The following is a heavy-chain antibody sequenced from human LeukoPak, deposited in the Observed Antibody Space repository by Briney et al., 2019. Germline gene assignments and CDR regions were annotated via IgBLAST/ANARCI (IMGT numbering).Heavy chain of an antibody. CDR3: ARDRGRIVVVVAATRGYFDY. V-gene: IGHV1-2*02. CDR1: GNTFTGYY. D-gene: IGHD2-15*01. J-gene: IGHJ4*02. Sequence: ASVKVSCKASGNTFTGYYMHWVRQAPGQGLEWMGWINPNSGGTNYAQKFQGRVTMTRDTSISTAYMELSRLRSDDTAVYYCARDRGRIVVVVAATRGYFDYWGQGTLVTVSS. CDR2: INPNSGGT.